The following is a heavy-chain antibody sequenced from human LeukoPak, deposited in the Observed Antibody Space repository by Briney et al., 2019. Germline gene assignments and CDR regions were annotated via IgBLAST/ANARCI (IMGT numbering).Heavy chain of an antibody. V-gene: IGHV4-30-2*01. CDR3: ARAGYCSGGSCWAPNWFDP. CDR2: IYHSGST. J-gene: IGHJ5*02. D-gene: IGHD2-15*01. Sequence: SQTLSLTCAVSGGSISSGGYSWSWIRQPPGKGLEWIGYIYHSGSTYYNPSLKSRVTISVDRSKNQFSLKLSSVTAADTAVYYCARAGYCSGGSCWAPNWFDPWGQGTLVTVSS. CDR1: GGSISSGGYS.